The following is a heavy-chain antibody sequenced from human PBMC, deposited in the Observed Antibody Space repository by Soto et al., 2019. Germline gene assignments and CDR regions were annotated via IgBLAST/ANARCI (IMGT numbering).Heavy chain of an antibody. CDR2: IYYSGST. CDR1: GGSISSYY. Sequence: SETLALTCTVSGGSISSYYWSWIRQPPGNGLEWIGYIYYSGSTNYNPSLKSRVTISVDTSKNQFSRKLSSVTAADTAVYYRARAPRGNYGYPSYFDYWGQGTLVTVSS. D-gene: IGHD3-10*01. CDR3: ARAPRGNYGYPSYFDY. J-gene: IGHJ4*02. V-gene: IGHV4-59*01.